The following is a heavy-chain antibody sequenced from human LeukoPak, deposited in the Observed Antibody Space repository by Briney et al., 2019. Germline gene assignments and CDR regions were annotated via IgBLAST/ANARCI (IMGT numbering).Heavy chain of an antibody. V-gene: IGHV4-39*07. D-gene: IGHD3-22*01. J-gene: IGHJ4*02. CDR3: ARARHYYDSSGYYPYYFDY. CDR1: GGSISSSSYY. CDR2: INHSGST. Sequence: PSEALSLTCTVSGGSISSSSYYWGWIRQPPGKGLEWIGEINHSGSTNYNPSLKSRVTISVDTSKNQFSLKLSSVTAADTAVYYCARARHYYDSSGYYPYYFDYWGQGTLVTVSS.